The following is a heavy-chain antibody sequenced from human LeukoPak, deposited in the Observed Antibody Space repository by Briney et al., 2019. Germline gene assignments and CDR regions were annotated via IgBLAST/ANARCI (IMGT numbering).Heavy chain of an antibody. J-gene: IGHJ4*02. Sequence: GGSLRLSCAASGFTFSNYWMHWVGQAPGKGLVWVARINSDGSSTTYADSVKGRCTISRDNAKNTLYLQMNSLRVEDTAIYYCARGGSCSGGNCKYTRKEIDYWGQGTLVTVSS. D-gene: IGHD2-15*01. V-gene: IGHV3-74*01. CDR1: GFTFSNYW. CDR3: ARGGSCSGGNCKYTRKEIDY. CDR2: INSDGSST.